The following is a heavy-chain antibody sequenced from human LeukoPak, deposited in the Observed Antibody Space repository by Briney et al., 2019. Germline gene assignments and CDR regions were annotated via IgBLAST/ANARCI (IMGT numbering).Heavy chain of an antibody. CDR1: GGSISSSSYY. D-gene: IGHD1-14*01. J-gene: IGHJ5*02. Sequence: SETLSLTCTVSGGSISSSSYYWGWIRQPPGTGLEWIGSIYYSGSTYYNPSLNSRVSISVDTSKNQFSLKLSSVTAADTAVYYCANGTNWFDPWGQGTLVTVSS. CDR3: ANGTNWFDP. CDR2: IYYSGST. V-gene: IGHV4-39*07.